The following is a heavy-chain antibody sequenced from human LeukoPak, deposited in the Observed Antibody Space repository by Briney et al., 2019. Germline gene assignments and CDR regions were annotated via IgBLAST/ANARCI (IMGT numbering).Heavy chain of an antibody. CDR1: GGSFSGYY. V-gene: IGHV4-34*01. D-gene: IGHD6-13*01. CDR2: INHSGST. Sequence: SETLSLTCAVYGGSFSGYYWSWIRQPPGKGLEWIGEINHSGSTNYNPSLKSRVTISEDTSKNQFSLKLSSVTAADTAVYYCARGQAAAGQSQYYFDYWGQGTLVTVFS. J-gene: IGHJ4*02. CDR3: ARGQAAAGQSQYYFDY.